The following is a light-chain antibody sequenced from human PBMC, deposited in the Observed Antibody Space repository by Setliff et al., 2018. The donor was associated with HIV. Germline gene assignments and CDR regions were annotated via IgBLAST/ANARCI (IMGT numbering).Light chain of an antibody. CDR1: SSNIGADYD. J-gene: IGLJ1*01. V-gene: IGLV1-40*01. CDR3: QSFDNSLDGYV. Sequence: QSALTQLPSVSGAPGQRVTISCTGGSSNIGADYDVHWYQQLPGTAPKLLIYGNTNRPSGVPDRFSASKSGTSASLAISGLQAEDEADYYCQSFDNSLDGYVFGAGTKVTVL. CDR2: GNT.